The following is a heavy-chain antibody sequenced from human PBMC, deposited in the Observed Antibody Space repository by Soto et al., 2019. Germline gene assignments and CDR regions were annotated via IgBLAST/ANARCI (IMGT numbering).Heavy chain of an antibody. V-gene: IGHV4-31*03. CDR2: IYYGGST. D-gene: IGHD4-4*01. J-gene: IGHJ6*02. CDR1: GGSISGGGYY. Sequence: SETRSHTCTVSGGSISGGGYYWSWIRQHPGKGLEWIGYIYYGGSTYYNPSLKSRVTISVDTSKNQFSLELSSVTAADTAVYYCARGAVTTMNYYYYYGMDVWGQGTTVNVSS. CDR3: ARGAVTTMNYYYYYGMDV.